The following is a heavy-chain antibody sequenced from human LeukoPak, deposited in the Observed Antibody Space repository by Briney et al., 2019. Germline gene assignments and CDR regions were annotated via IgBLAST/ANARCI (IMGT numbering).Heavy chain of an antibody. V-gene: IGHV3-21*01. Sequence: PGGSLRLSCAASGFTFSSYSMNWVRQAPGKGLEWVSSISSSSSYIYYADSVKGRFTISRDNAKNSLYLQMNSLRAEDTAVYYCAREKVTGTNPLFTRPNYYMDVWGKGTTVTVSS. CDR1: GFTFSSYS. J-gene: IGHJ6*03. CDR2: ISSSSSYI. CDR3: AREKVTGTNPLFTRPNYYMDV. D-gene: IGHD6-19*01.